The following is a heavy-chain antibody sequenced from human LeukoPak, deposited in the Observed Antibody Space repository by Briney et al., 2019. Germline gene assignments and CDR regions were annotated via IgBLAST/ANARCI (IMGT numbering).Heavy chain of an antibody. CDR1: GYTFTSYY. CDR2: INPSGGST. D-gene: IGHD3-22*01. Sequence: ASVKVSCKESGYTFTSYYMHWVRQAPGQGLEWMGIINPSGGSTSYAQKFQGRVTMTRDTSTSTVYMELSSLRSEDTAVYYCARGRNRRNYYDSSGYYSGAFDIWGQGTMVTVSS. V-gene: IGHV1-46*01. CDR3: ARGRNRRNYYDSSGYYSGAFDI. J-gene: IGHJ3*02.